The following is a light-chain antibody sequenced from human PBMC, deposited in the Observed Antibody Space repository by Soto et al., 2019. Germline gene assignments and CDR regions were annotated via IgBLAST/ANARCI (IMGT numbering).Light chain of an antibody. V-gene: IGLV6-57*04. CDR3: QSYDTTTPVV. Sequence: NFLLTQPHSVSESPGKTVTISCTRSSGNIASSSVQWYQQRPGSAPTTVIYEDPQRFSGVPDRFSGSIDASSNSASLTISGLKTEDEADYYCQSYDTTTPVVFGGGTKLTVL. CDR1: SGNIASSS. CDR2: EDP. J-gene: IGLJ2*01.